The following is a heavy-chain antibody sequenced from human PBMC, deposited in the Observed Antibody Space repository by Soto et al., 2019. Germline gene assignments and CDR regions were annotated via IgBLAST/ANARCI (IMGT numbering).Heavy chain of an antibody. CDR3: ARDSRSRDYYYYGMDV. Sequence: ASVKVPCKASGYTFTSYGISWVRQAPGQGLEWMGWISAYNGNTNYAQKLQGRVTMTTDTSTSTAYMELRSLRSDDTAVYYCARDSRSRDYYYYGMDVWGQGTTVTVSS. J-gene: IGHJ6*02. CDR2: ISAYNGNT. V-gene: IGHV1-18*04. CDR1: GYTFTSYG.